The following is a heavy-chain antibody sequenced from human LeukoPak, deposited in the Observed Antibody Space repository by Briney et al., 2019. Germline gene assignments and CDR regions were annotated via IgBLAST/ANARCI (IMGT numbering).Heavy chain of an antibody. J-gene: IGHJ4*02. CDR2: IRGSGGST. D-gene: IGHD3-9*01. V-gene: IGHV3-23*01. Sequence: PGGSLRLSCAAPGFTFTNSGMNWVRQAPGKGLEWVSGIRGSGGSTYYADSVKGRFTISRDNSKNTLYLQMNSLRAEDTAVYYCAKEGLLRYFNYWGQGTLVTVSS. CDR1: GFTFTNSG. CDR3: AKEGLLRYFNY.